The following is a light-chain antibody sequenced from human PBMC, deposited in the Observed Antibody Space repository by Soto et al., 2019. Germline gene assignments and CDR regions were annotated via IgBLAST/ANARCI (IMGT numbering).Light chain of an antibody. CDR2: SNN. Sequence: QSVLTQPPSASGTPGQRVTISCSGSSSNIGSNTVNWYKRLPGTAPKLLIYSNNQRPSGVPDRFSGSKSGTSASLAISGLQSEDEADYYCAAWDDSLNGSVVFGGGTKVTVL. CDR3: AAWDDSLNGSVV. V-gene: IGLV1-44*01. CDR1: SSNIGSNT. J-gene: IGLJ2*01.